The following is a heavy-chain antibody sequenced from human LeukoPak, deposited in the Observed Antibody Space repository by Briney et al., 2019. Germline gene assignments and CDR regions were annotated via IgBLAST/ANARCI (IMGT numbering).Heavy chain of an antibody. J-gene: IGHJ3*02. Sequence: GASVKVSCKASGYTFSTYAINWVRQAPGQGLEFMGWINTYNGNPTYAQAFIGRFVFSVDTSASTAYLQISSLKTGDTAVYYCASMGANGFDIWGQGTTVTVSS. CDR1: GYTFSTYA. V-gene: IGHV7-4-1*02. D-gene: IGHD3-16*01. CDR2: INTYNGNP. CDR3: ASMGANGFDI.